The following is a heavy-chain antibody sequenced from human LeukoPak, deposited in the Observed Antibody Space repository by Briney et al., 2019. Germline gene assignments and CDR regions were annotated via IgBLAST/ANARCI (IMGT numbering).Heavy chain of an antibody. Sequence: SETLSLTSTVSGGSISSSSYYWGWIRQPPGKGLEWIGSIYYSGSTYYNPSLKSRVTISVDTSKNQFSLKLSSVTAADTAVYYCARQVEFSGWYNYFDYWGQGTLVTVSS. V-gene: IGHV4-39*01. D-gene: IGHD6-19*01. CDR3: ARQVEFSGWYNYFDY. CDR1: GGSISSSSYY. J-gene: IGHJ4*02. CDR2: IYYSGST.